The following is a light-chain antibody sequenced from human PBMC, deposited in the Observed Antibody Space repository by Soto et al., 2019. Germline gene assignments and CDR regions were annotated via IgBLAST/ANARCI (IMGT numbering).Light chain of an antibody. V-gene: IGLV2-8*01. CDR3: SSYAGSNIYV. Sequence: ALTQPPSASGSPGQSVTISCTGTSSDVGGYNYVSWYQQHPGKAPKLMIYEVSKRPSGVPDRFSGSKSGNTASLTVSGLQAEDEADYYCSSYAGSNIYVFGTGTKVTVL. CDR2: EVS. CDR1: SSDVGGYNY. J-gene: IGLJ1*01.